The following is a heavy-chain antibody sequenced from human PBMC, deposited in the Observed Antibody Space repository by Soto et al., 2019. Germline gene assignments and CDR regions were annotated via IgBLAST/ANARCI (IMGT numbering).Heavy chain of an antibody. J-gene: IGHJ4*02. CDR1: GFTFSSYA. Sequence: EVQLLESGGGLVQPGGSLRLSCAASGFTFSSYAMSWVRQAPGKGLEWVSAISGSGGSTYYADSVKGRFTISRDTSKNTLYLQMNSLRDEDTAVYYCAKRLGIAVDGVDYWGQGTLVTVSS. D-gene: IGHD6-19*01. V-gene: IGHV3-23*01. CDR2: ISGSGGST. CDR3: AKRLGIAVDGVDY.